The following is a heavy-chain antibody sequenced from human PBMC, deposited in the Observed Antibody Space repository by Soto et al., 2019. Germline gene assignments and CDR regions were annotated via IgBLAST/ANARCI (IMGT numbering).Heavy chain of an antibody. D-gene: IGHD2-8*01. CDR1: GGTFSSYA. J-gene: IGHJ6*02. CDR3: ARQRGYCTNGVCYHYYGMDV. V-gene: IGHV1-69*13. CDR2: IIPIFGTA. Sequence: VASVKVSCKASGGTFSSYAISWVRQAPGQGLEWMGGIIPIFGTANYAQKFQGRVTITADESTSTAYMELSSLRSEDTAVYYCARQRGYCTNGVCYHYYGMDVWGQGTTVTVSS.